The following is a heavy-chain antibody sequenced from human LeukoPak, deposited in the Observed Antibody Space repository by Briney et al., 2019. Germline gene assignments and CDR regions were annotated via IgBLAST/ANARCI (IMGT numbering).Heavy chain of an antibody. CDR2: ISSSSSTI. D-gene: IGHD1-26*01. CDR1: GFTFSSYS. CDR3: TSPGLSIVGARGYFHY. J-gene: IGHJ4*02. Sequence: GGSLRLSCAASGFTFSSYSMNWVRQAPGKGLEWVSYISSSSSTIYYADSVRGRFTISRDNAKNSLYLQMNSLRDEDTAVYYCTSPGLSIVGARGYFHYWGQGTLVTVSS. V-gene: IGHV3-48*02.